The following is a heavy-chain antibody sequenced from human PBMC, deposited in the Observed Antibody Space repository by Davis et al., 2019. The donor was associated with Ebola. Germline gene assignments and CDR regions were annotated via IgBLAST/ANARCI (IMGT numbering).Heavy chain of an antibody. D-gene: IGHD5/OR15-5a*01. CDR3: VKGFYERGDWFDP. J-gene: IGHJ5*02. Sequence: PGGSLRLSCSASGFIFSDYAIHWVRQAPGKGLEYVSAISNNGGTTYYADSVKGGFTISRDNSKNTLYLHMSSLTTEDTAVYYCVKGFYERGDWFDPWGQGTLVAVSS. CDR2: ISNNGGTT. V-gene: IGHV3-64D*06. CDR1: GFIFSDYA.